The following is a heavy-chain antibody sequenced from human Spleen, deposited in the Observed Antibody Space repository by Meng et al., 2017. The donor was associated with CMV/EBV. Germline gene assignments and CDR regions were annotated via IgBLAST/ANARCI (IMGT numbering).Heavy chain of an antibody. J-gene: IGHJ5*02. Sequence: GESLKISCAASGFTFSSFDMNWVRQAPGKGLEWVSSISSSRNSIYYADSVKGRFTISRDNAKNSLYLQMNSLRAEDTAVYRCARDAAARPGVFDPWGQGVLVTVSS. D-gene: IGHD6-6*01. V-gene: IGHV3-21*01. CDR2: ISSSRNSI. CDR1: GFTFSSFD. CDR3: ARDAAARPGVFDP.